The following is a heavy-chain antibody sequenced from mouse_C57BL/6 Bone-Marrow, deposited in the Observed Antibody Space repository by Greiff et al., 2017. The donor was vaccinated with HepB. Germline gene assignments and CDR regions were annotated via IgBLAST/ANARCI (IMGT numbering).Heavy chain of an antibody. CDR2: IYPGSGST. D-gene: IGHD2-3*01. J-gene: IGHJ4*01. Sequence: QVHVKQSGAELVKPGASVKMSCKASGYTFTSYWITWVKQRPGQGLEWIGDIYPGSGSTNYNEKFKSKATLTVDTSSSTAYMQLSSLTSEDSAVYYCANGGYPYYAMDYWGQGTSVTVSS. CDR3: ANGGYPYYAMDY. V-gene: IGHV1-55*01. CDR1: GYTFTSYW.